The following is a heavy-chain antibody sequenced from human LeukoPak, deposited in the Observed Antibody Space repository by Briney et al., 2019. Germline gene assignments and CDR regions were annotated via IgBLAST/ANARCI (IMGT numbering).Heavy chain of an antibody. J-gene: IGHJ5*02. V-gene: IGHV4-38-2*01. Sequence: SETLSLTCAVSGYSISSDNYWVWIRQPPGQGLEWTGGIYHSGSTYYNPSLKSRVTMSVDTSKNQFSLKLSSVTAADTAVYYCARVPIVVVPSAMWFDPWGQGTLVTVSS. CDR2: IYHSGST. D-gene: IGHD2-2*01. CDR3: ARVPIVVVPSAMWFDP. CDR1: GYSISSDNY.